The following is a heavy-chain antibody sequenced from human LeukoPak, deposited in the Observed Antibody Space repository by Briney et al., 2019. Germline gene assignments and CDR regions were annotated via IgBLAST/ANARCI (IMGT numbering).Heavy chain of an antibody. J-gene: IGHJ4*02. CDR3: ASRDPCSSATCYGLSY. Sequence: GGSLRLSCAASGFTFSGYSMTWVRLPPGKGLEWVSRISASSGNTYYADSVKGRFTISRDNSKSTVYLQMNSLRAEDTAVYYCASRDPCSSATCYGLSYWGQGTLVTVSS. CDR1: GFTFSGYS. D-gene: IGHD2-15*01. CDR2: ISASSGNT. V-gene: IGHV3-23*01.